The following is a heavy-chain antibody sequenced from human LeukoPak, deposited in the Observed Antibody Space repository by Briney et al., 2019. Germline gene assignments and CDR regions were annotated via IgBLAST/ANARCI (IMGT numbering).Heavy chain of an antibody. Sequence: PSETLSLTCTVSGGSISSYYWSWIRQPAGKGLEWIGRNYTSGSTNYNPSLKSRVTMSVDTSKNQFSLKLSSVTAADTAVYYCAREYRYSSSWDYYYYYMDVWGKGTTVTVSS. CDR1: GGSISSYY. D-gene: IGHD6-13*01. J-gene: IGHJ6*03. CDR2: NYTSGST. V-gene: IGHV4-4*07. CDR3: AREYRYSSSWDYYYYYMDV.